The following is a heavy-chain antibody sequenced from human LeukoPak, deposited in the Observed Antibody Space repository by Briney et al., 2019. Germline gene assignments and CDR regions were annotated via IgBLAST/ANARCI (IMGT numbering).Heavy chain of an antibody. D-gene: IGHD2-21*02. Sequence: PGGSLRLSCAASGFTFSSYSMNWVRQVPGKGLEWVSYISSSSSYIYYADSVKGRFTISRDNARNSLYLQMNSLRAEDTAVYYCARDPGLVTAMPDAFDIWGQGTMVTVSS. CDR2: ISSSSSYI. CDR3: ARDPGLVTAMPDAFDI. J-gene: IGHJ3*02. CDR1: GFTFSSYS. V-gene: IGHV3-21*05.